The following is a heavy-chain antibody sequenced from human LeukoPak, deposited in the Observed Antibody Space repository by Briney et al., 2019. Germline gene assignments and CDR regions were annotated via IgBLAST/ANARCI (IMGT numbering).Heavy chain of an antibody. Sequence: SETLSLTCTVSGGSISSYYWSWIRQPPGKGLEWIGYIYYSGSTNYNPSLKSRVTISVDTSKNQFSLKLSSVTAADTAVYYCARDSGGVSDNWGQGTLVTVSS. J-gene: IGHJ4*02. CDR3: ARDSGGVSDN. CDR2: IYYSGST. D-gene: IGHD1-26*01. CDR1: GGSISSYY. V-gene: IGHV4-59*01.